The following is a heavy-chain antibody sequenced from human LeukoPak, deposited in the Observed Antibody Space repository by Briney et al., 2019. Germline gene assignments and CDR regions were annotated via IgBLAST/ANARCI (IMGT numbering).Heavy chain of an antibody. Sequence: ASVKVSCMASGYTFTGYYMHWVRQAPGQGLEWMGWINPNSGGTNYAQKFQGRVTMTRDTSISTAYMELRSLRSDDTAVYYCARERVGDCSSTSCYGRFDYWGQGTLVTVSS. J-gene: IGHJ4*02. CDR1: GYTFTGYY. V-gene: IGHV1-2*02. CDR2: INPNSGGT. CDR3: ARERVGDCSSTSCYGRFDY. D-gene: IGHD2-2*01.